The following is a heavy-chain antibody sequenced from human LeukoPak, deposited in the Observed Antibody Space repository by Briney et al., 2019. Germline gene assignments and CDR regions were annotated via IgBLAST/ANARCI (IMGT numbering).Heavy chain of an antibody. J-gene: IGHJ4*02. V-gene: IGHV3-23*01. Sequence: GGSLRLSCAASGFPFSSYAMSWVRQAPGKGLEWVSGISGSGDNTYYADSVKGRFTISRDNSKNTLYVQVNSLGTEDTAAYYCAKGSYYDSSGSFYFDYWGQGTLVTVSS. CDR1: GFPFSSYA. D-gene: IGHD3-22*01. CDR3: AKGSYYDSSGSFYFDY. CDR2: ISGSGDNT.